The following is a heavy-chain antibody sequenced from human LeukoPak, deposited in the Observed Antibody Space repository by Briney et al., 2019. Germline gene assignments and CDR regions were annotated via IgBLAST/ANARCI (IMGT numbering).Heavy chain of an antibody. CDR3: TTTNDY. V-gene: IGHV3-15*01. CDR2: IKTRSDGGTT. J-gene: IGHJ4*02. CDR1: GFTFSYYS. Sequence: GGSLRLSCAASGFTFSYYSMNWVRQAPGKGLEWVGRIKTRSDGGTTDYAAPVKGRFTISRDDSKNTLNMQMNSVKSEDTAVNYCTTTNDYWGQGTLVTVSS.